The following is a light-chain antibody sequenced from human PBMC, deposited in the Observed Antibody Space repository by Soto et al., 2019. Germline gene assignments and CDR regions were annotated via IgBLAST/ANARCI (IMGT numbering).Light chain of an antibody. CDR1: QSLLHSNYYNY. Sequence: DIVMTQSPLSLPVTPGEPASMSCRSSQSLLHSNYYNYLDWYLQKPGQSPQLLIYLGSNRASGVPDRFSGSGSGTDFTLEISRVEAEDVGVYYCMQALQIPPTFGQGTRLEIK. V-gene: IGKV2-28*01. CDR3: MQALQIPPT. J-gene: IGKJ5*01. CDR2: LGS.